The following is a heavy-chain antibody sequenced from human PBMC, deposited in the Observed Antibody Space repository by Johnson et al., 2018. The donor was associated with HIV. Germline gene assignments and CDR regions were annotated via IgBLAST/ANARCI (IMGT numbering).Heavy chain of an antibody. CDR1: GFTFSSYD. V-gene: IGHV3-13*01. D-gene: IGHD3-16*01. CDR2: IGTAGDT. Sequence: VQLVESGGGVVQPGRSLRLSCAASGFTFSSYDMHWVRQATGKGLEWVSAIGTAGDTYYPGSVKGRFTISRENAKNSLYLQMNSLRGGDTAVHYCARGGAHDAFDIWGQGTMVTVSS. J-gene: IGHJ3*02. CDR3: ARGGAHDAFDI.